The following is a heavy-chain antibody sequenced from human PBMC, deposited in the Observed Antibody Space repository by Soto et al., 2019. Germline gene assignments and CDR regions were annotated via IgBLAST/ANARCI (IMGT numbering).Heavy chain of an antibody. V-gene: IGHV1-69*04. J-gene: IGHJ4*02. D-gene: IGHD5-12*01. Sequence: SVKVSCKASGGTFSSYTISWVRQAPGQGLEWMGRIIPILGIANYAQKFQGRVTITADKSTSTAYMELSSLRSEDTAVYYCARDSGYDYPFDYWGQGTLVTVSS. CDR3: ARDSGYDYPFDY. CDR1: GGTFSSYT. CDR2: IIPILGIA.